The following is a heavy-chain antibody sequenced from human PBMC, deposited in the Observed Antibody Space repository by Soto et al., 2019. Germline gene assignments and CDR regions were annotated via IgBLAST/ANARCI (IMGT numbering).Heavy chain of an antibody. CDR3: AREVAENAFDI. Sequence: GGSLRLSCAASGLTLSNYWMHWVRQAPGKGLVWVSRINSDGSSTTYADSVKGRFTISRDNAKNTLYLQMISLRAEDTAVYYCAREVAENAFDIWGQGTLVTVSS. CDR1: GLTLSNYW. V-gene: IGHV3-74*01. CDR2: INSDGSST. J-gene: IGHJ3*02. D-gene: IGHD2-15*01.